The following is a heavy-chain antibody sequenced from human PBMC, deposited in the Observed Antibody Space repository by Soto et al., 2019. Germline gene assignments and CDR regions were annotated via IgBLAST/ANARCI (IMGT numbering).Heavy chain of an antibody. D-gene: IGHD3-16*01. J-gene: IGHJ4*02. Sequence: QLQLQESGPGLVKPSETLSLTCTVSGGYISSSSYYWGWIRQPPGKGLEWIGSICYSGCTSYNPSLKSRVTISVDTSKNQFSLKLSSVTAADTAVYYGARPEANYDYRSWGQGTLVTVSS. CDR1: GGYISSSSYY. V-gene: IGHV4-39*01. CDR3: ARPEANYDYRS. CDR2: ICYSGCT.